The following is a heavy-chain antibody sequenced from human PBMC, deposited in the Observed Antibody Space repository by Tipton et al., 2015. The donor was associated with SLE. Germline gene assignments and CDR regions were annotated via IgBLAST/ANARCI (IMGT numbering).Heavy chain of an antibody. CDR2: IFYSGST. V-gene: IGHV4-59*01. CDR3: ARNAGSYSSSMGYYHYYFMDV. CDR1: GASISAYS. J-gene: IGHJ6*03. Sequence: TLSLTCTVSGASISAYSWSWIRQPPGKGLEWIGYIFYSGSTSYDPSLKSRVTISLDTSNTQFSLKLTSVTAADTAMYYCARNAGSYSSSMGYYHYYFMDVWGKGTTVTVSS. D-gene: IGHD6-6*01.